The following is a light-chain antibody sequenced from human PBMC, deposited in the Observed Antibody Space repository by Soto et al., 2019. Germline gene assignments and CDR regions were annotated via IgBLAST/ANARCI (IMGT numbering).Light chain of an antibody. Sequence: DIQMTQSPSSLSAPVGARVTLTCRAGQDISTSLDWYQHRPGKAPKLLIYGASALQSGVPSRFSGSGSGTAVTLTIGRLQVEDFATYYGQQGYNTPRTFGGGARVVIK. CDR1: QDISTS. J-gene: IGKJ4*02. V-gene: IGKV1-39*01. CDR2: GAS. CDR3: QQGYNTPRT.